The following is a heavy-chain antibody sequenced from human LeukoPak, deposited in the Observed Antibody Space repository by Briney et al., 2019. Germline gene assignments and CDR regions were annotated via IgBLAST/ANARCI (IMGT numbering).Heavy chain of an antibody. CDR3: ARVANLLWFGELLFYNYYYMDV. J-gene: IGHJ6*03. V-gene: IGHV1-8*03. D-gene: IGHD3-10*01. CDR1: GYTFTSYD. CDR2: VNPNSGDT. Sequence: ASVKVSCKASGYTFTSYDINWVRQAPGQGLGWMGRVNPNSGDTDYAQKFQGSVTITRNTSISTASMEMHSPRTEDTAVYYCARVANLLWFGELLFYNYYYMDVWGQGTTVTVSS.